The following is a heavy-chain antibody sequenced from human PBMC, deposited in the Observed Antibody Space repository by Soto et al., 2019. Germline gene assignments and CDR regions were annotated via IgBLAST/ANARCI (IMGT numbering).Heavy chain of an antibody. J-gene: IGHJ4*02. Sequence: PXAILSLTSDVSGGSMSSSDWWSWVRQPPGKGLEWIGEIHHSGSTNYNPSLKSRVTISVDKSKNQFSLKLSSVTAADTAVYYCAVDYYDSSGYYLGYFDYWGQGTLVTVSS. CDR1: GGSMSSSDW. V-gene: IGHV4-4*02. D-gene: IGHD3-22*01. CDR2: IHHSGST. CDR3: AVDYYDSSGYYLGYFDY.